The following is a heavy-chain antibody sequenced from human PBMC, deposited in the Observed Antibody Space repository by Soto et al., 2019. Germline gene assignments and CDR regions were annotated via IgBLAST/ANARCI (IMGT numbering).Heavy chain of an antibody. CDR1: GYSFTSYW. CDR3: ARQDCSGGSRYSSRHYYYGMDV. D-gene: IGHD2-15*01. V-gene: IGHV5-51*01. Sequence: PGESLKISCKGSGYSFTSYWIAWVRQVPGKGLEWMGIIYPADSDVRHSPSFQGQVTISVDKSLSTAYLQWSSLKASDTAMYYCARQDCSGGSRYSSRHYYYGMDVWGQGTTVTVSS. CDR2: IYPADSDV. J-gene: IGHJ6*02.